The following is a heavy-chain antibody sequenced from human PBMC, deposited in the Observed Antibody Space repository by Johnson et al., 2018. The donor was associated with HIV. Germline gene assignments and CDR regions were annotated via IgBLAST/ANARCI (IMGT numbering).Heavy chain of an antibody. J-gene: IGHJ3*02. V-gene: IGHV3-11*01. Sequence: QVQLVESGGGLVNPGGSLRLSCAASGFSFSDYYMSWIRQAPGKGLEWVSYITRSGNTVYYADSVKGRFTISRDNSKNTMYLQMNSLRAEDTAVYYCAKGDDGDYEGSDAFDIWGQGTMVTVSS. D-gene: IGHD4-17*01. CDR2: ITRSGNTV. CDR3: AKGDDGDYEGSDAFDI. CDR1: GFSFSDYY.